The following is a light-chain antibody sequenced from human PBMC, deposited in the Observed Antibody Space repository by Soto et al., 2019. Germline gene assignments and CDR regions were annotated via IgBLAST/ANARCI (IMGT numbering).Light chain of an antibody. CDR3: QQYGSPIT. J-gene: IGKJ5*01. V-gene: IGKV3-20*01. Sequence: EIVLTQSPAILSVTPGESATLSCRSSQNVDRDLAWYVQKPGQAPRLLIYGASSRATGIPDRFSGSGSGTDFTLTISRLEPEDFAVYYCQQYGSPITFGQGTRLEIK. CDR2: GAS. CDR1: QNVDRD.